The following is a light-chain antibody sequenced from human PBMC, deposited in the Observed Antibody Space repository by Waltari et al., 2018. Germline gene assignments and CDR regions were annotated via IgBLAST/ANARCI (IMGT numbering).Light chain of an antibody. CDR2: LVS. CDR1: ESLEYSNGKTF. Sequence: DIVMTQTPRSLPVSLGEPASLSCRSSESLEYSNGKTFLDWYLQKPGHSPKLLMSLVSRRAAGVPDKFIGSGSGTDFTLTITRVEAEDAGVYYCMQSLRSPYRLGQGTRVEIK. CDR3: MQSLRSPYR. J-gene: IGKJ2*03. V-gene: IGKV2-40*01.